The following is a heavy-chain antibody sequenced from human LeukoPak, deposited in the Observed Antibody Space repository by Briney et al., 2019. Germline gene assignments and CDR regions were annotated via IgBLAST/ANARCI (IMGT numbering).Heavy chain of an antibody. CDR1: GLTFDRCG. Sequence: AGGSLRLSCAASGLTFDRCGMHWVRQAPGKGLEWVTFIRSDGSDEYYVDSVKGRFTISRDDSKNTLYLQMNSLRAEDTAVYYCAKDKGVFYFDYWGQGTLVTVSS. V-gene: IGHV3-30*02. CDR3: AKDKGVFYFDY. J-gene: IGHJ4*02. CDR2: IRSDGSDE. D-gene: IGHD3-10*01.